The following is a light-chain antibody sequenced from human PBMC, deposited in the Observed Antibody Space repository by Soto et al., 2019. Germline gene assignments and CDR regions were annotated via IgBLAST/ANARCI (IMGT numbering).Light chain of an antibody. CDR3: QQSGTSPTT. CDR2: GAS. Sequence: TRLPATVRLRTGERATLSRKPSQSVDSLLAWYQQKPGQAPRLLVYGASSRATGIPDRFSDSGSGKDFTLTSSRLEPEDFAVYYCQQSGTSPTTFGQGTKV. J-gene: IGKJ1*01. CDR1: QSVDSL. V-gene: IGKV3-20*01.